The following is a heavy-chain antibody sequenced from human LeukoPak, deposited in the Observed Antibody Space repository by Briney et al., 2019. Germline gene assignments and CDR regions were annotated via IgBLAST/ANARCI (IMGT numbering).Heavy chain of an antibody. Sequence: SSETLSLTCTVSGGSISSSSYYWGWIRQPPGKGLEWFGSIYYSGSTYYNPSLKSRVTISVDTSKNQFSLKLSSVTAADTAVYYCARRPASGWYYFDYWGQGTLVTVSS. CDR3: ARRPASGWYYFDY. J-gene: IGHJ4*02. V-gene: IGHV4-39*01. D-gene: IGHD6-19*01. CDR1: GGSISSSSYY. CDR2: IYYSGST.